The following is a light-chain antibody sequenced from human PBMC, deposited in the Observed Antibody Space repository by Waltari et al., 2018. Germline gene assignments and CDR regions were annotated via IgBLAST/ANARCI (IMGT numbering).Light chain of an antibody. CDR1: QIGSKP. CDR2: DDS. CDR3: QVWDSSSDRYV. V-gene: IGLV3-21*02. Sequence: SYVLTQPPSVSVAPGQTARITCGGNQIGSKPVHWYQQKAGQAPVVVVYDDSDRPSGIPERFSGSNSGNTATLTISRVEAGDEATYYCQVWDSSSDRYVFGTGTEVTVL. J-gene: IGLJ1*01.